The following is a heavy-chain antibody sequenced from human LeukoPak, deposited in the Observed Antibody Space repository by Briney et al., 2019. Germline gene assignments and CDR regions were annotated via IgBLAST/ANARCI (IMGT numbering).Heavy chain of an antibody. V-gene: IGHV4-34*01. CDR2: INHSGST. CDR1: GGSFSGYY. J-gene: IGHJ4*02. CDR3: ARSITMVRGVIGVGFDY. D-gene: IGHD3-10*01. Sequence: WDTLSLTCAVYGGSFSGYYWSWIRQPPGKGLEWIGEINHSGSTNYNPSLKSRVTISVDTSKNQFSLKLSSVTAADTAVYYCARSITMVRGVIGVGFDYWGQGTLVTVSS.